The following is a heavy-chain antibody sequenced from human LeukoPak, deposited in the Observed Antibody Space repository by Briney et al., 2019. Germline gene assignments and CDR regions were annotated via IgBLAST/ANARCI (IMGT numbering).Heavy chain of an antibody. Sequence: GGSLRLSCAAFGFAFSDIWMAWVRQAPGKGLEWVGRIRSKIDGGTTDYAAPVKGRFTISRDDSKNSLYLQMNSLKIEDTAVYYCTTDLPPWGQGTLVTVSS. CDR2: IRSKIDGGTT. J-gene: IGHJ5*02. V-gene: IGHV3-15*01. CDR1: GFAFSDIW. CDR3: TTDLPP.